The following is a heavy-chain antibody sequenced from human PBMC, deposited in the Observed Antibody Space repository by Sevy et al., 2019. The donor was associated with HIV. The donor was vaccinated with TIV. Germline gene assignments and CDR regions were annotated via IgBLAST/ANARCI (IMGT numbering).Heavy chain of an antibody. J-gene: IGHJ4*02. V-gene: IGHV4-31*03. D-gene: IGHD3-16*01. CDR3: AREGFMSAVDY. CDR1: GGSISSGGYY. CDR2: IYYSGST. Sequence: SETLSLTCTVSGGSISSGGYYWSWIRQHPGKGLEWIGYIYYSGSTYYNPSLKSRVTISVDTSKNHFSLKLSSVTAADTAVYYCAREGFMSAVDYWGQGTLVTVSS.